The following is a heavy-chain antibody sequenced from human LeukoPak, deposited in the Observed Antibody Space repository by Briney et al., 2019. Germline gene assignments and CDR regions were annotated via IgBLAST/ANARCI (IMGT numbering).Heavy chain of an antibody. D-gene: IGHD3-22*01. CDR2: ISSSSTI. CDR1: GFTFSSYS. V-gene: IGHV3-48*01. J-gene: IGHJ4*02. CDR3: ARGSLYDSSGYYYAPVDW. Sequence: GGSLRLSCAASGFTFSSYSMNWVRQAPGKGLERVSYISSSSTIYYADSVKGRFTISRDNAKNSLYLQMNSLRAEDTAVYYCARGSLYDSSGYYYAPVDWWGQGTLVTVSS.